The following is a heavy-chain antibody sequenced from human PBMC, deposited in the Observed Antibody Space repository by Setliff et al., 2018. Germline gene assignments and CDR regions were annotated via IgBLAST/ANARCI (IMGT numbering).Heavy chain of an antibody. V-gene: IGHV4-61*02. CDR2: IYTTWST. CDR3: ARGRXLLALLLDS. Sequence: SETLSLTCTVSGGSVNSGYDNWXWLRQPAGKGLEWIGRIYTTWSTNYNPSPKSRVTXSXDTSKDQFSLKLISMTATDTAVYYCARGRXLLALLLDSWGQGTLVTVXS. CDR1: GGSVNSGYDN. J-gene: IGHJ4*02.